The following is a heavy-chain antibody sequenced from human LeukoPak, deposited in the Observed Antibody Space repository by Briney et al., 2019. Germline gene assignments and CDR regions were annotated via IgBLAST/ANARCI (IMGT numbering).Heavy chain of an antibody. CDR2: IHYSGST. CDR1: GGSISSYY. V-gene: IGHV4-59*08. J-gene: IGHJ5*02. Sequence: SETLSLTCTVSGGSISSYYWSWIRQPPGKGLEWIGNIHYSGSTNYNPSVKSRLTISVDTSKNQFSLKLSSVTAADTAVYYCARNHGSGSYYKFDPWGQGTLVTVSS. D-gene: IGHD3-10*01. CDR3: ARNHGSGSYYKFDP.